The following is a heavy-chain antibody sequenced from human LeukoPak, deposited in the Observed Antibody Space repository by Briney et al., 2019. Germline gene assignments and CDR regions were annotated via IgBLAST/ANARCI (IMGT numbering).Heavy chain of an antibody. D-gene: IGHD6-19*01. CDR3: ARDPHSVAGKVY. J-gene: IGHJ4*02. V-gene: IGHV3-66*01. CDR1: GFTVSSNY. CDR2: IYSGGST. Sequence: GGSLRLSCAASGFTVSSNYMSWVRQAPGKGLEWVSVIYSGGSTYYADSVKGRFTISRDNSKNTLYLQMNSLRAEDTAVYYCARDPHSVAGKVYWGQGTLVTVSS.